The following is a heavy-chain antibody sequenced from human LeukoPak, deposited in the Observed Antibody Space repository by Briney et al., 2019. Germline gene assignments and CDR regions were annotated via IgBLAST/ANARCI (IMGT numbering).Heavy chain of an antibody. D-gene: IGHD1-26*01. CDR3: AREGRWFDP. CDR2: IYYSGST. Sequence: SETLSLTCTVSGGSISSYYWSWIRQPPGKGLEWIGYIYYSGSTNYNPSLKSRVTISVDTSKNQFSLKLSSVTAAGTAVYYCAREGRWFDPWGQGTLVTVSS. CDR1: GGSISSYY. V-gene: IGHV4-59*01. J-gene: IGHJ5*02.